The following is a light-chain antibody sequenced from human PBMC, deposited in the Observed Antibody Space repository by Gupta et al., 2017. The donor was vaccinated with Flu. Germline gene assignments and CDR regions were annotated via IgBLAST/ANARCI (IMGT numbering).Light chain of an antibody. CDR3: QAWGTTTWV. J-gene: IGLJ1*01. V-gene: IGLV3-1*01. CDR1: MLGDKY. CDR2: EDS. Sequence: SPVKTFTITCSGDMLGDKYACWYQQKPGQSPVLVIYEDSKRPSGIPERFSGSNSGNTATLTISGTQAVDEADYYCQAWGTTTWVFGTGTKVTVL.